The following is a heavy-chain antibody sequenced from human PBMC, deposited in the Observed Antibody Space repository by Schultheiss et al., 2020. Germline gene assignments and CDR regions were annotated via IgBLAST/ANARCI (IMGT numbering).Heavy chain of an antibody. J-gene: IGHJ3*01. Sequence: GGSLRLSCAASGFTFNDHAMHWVRQGPGKGLEWVSGISWNGGGKDYADSVKGRFTISRDNAKNSQYLQMNSLRAEDTAFYYCARASGVYSSSYDAFDFWGQGTMVTVSS. CDR1: GFTFNDHA. CDR3: ARASGVYSSSYDAFDF. D-gene: IGHD2-2*01. V-gene: IGHV3-9*01. CDR2: ISWNGGGK.